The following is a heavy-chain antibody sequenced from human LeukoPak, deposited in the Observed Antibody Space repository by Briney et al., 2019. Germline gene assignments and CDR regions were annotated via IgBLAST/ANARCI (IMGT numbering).Heavy chain of an antibody. D-gene: IGHD5-24*01. J-gene: IGHJ3*02. Sequence: ASVKVSCKASGYTFTSYYMHWVRQAPGQGLEWMGIINPSGGSTSYAQKFQGRVTMTRDTSTSTVYMELSSPRSEDTAVYYCARDSAEWLQFGAFDIWGQGTMVTVSS. CDR3: ARDSAEWLQFGAFDI. V-gene: IGHV1-46*01. CDR1: GYTFTSYY. CDR2: INPSGGST.